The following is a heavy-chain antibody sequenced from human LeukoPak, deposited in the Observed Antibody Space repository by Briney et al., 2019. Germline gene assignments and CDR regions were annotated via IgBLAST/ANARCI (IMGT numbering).Heavy chain of an antibody. CDR2: ISWNSGSI. V-gene: IGHV3-9*01. J-gene: IGHJ4*02. CDR3: AESEASGRRAYFDY. Sequence: GGSLRLSCAASGFTFDDYAMHWVRQAPGKGLEWVSGISWNSGSIGYADSVKGRFTISRDNAKNSLYLQMNSLRAEDTALYYCAESEASGRRAYFDYWGQGTLVTVSS. D-gene: IGHD1-26*01. CDR1: GFTFDDYA.